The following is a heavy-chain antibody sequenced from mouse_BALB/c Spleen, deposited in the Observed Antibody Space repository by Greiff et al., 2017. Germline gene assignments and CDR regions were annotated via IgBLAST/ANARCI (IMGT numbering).Heavy chain of an antibody. CDR3: ARSSYGYDDY. Sequence: VQLKESGAELVKPGASVKLSCTASGFNIKDTYMHWVKQRPEQGLEWIGRIDPANGNTKYDPKFQGKATITADTSSNTAYLQLSSLTSEDTAVYYCARSSYGYDDYWGQGTTLTVSS. V-gene: IGHV14-3*02. CDR2: IDPANGNT. D-gene: IGHD2-2*01. CDR1: GFNIKDTY. J-gene: IGHJ2*01.